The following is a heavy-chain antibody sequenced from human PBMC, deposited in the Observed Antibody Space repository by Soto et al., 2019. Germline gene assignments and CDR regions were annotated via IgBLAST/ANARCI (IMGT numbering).Heavy chain of an antibody. CDR1: GGTFSSYA. CDR2: IIPIFGTA. V-gene: IGHV1-69*13. D-gene: IGHD3-3*01. CDR3: ARDITSGFPINYYYYYGMDV. Sequence: ASVKVSCKASGGTFSSYAISWVRQAPGQGVEWMGGIIPIFGTANYAQKFQGRVTITADESTSTAYMELSSLRSEDTAVYYCARDITSGFPINYYYYYGMDVWGQGTTVTVSS. J-gene: IGHJ6*02.